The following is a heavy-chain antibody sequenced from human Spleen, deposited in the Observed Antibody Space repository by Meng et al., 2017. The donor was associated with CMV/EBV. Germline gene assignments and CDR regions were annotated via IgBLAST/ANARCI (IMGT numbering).Heavy chain of an antibody. CDR1: GFTFINAW. V-gene: IGHV3-15*01. Sequence: GESLKISCAASGFTFINAWMSWVRQAPGKGLEWVGRIKSKTDGEATGYAAPVRGRFTISRDDSKNTLYLEMNSLKTEDTAVYYCITDLRWELTRDYWGQGTLVTVSS. J-gene: IGHJ4*02. CDR3: ITDLRWELTRDY. D-gene: IGHD4-23*01. CDR2: IKSKTDGEAT.